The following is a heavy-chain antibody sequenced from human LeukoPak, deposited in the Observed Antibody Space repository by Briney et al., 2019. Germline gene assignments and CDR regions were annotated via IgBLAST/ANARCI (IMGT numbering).Heavy chain of an antibody. CDR2: IVVGSGNT. CDR3: AAATWFGELYPKSPNYYYYYMDV. D-gene: IGHD3-10*01. Sequence: SVNVSCKASGFTFTSSAMQWVRQARGQRLEWIGWIVVGSGNTNYAHKFQERVTITRDMSTSTAYMELGSLRSEDTALYYCAAATWFGELYPKSPNYYYYYMDVWGKGTTVTVSS. J-gene: IGHJ6*03. CDR1: GFTFTSSA. V-gene: IGHV1-58*02.